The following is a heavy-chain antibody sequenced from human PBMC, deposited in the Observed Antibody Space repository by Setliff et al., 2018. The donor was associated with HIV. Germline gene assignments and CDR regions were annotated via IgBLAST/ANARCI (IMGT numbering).Heavy chain of an antibody. CDR2: ISYSGST. CDR3: AREKRSGFSSGWTNWFDP. V-gene: IGHV4-39*02. D-gene: IGHD6-19*01. Sequence: PSETLSLTCTVSGVSISSRSYYWGWIRQPPGKGLEWIGSISYSGSTYDNPSLKSRVTISVDTSKNQFSLKLSSVPAADTAVYYCAREKRSGFSSGWTNWFDPWGQGTLVTVSS. J-gene: IGHJ5*02. CDR1: GVSISSRSYY.